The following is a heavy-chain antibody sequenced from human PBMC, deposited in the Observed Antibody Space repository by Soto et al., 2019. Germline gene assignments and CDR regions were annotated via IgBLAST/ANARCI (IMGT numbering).Heavy chain of an antibody. D-gene: IGHD6-13*01. CDR2: ISAYNGNT. CDR1: GYTFTSYG. CDR3: ASIAAAGVGGYYYYGMDV. J-gene: IGHJ6*02. Sequence: GASVKVSCKASGYTFTSYGISWARQAPGQGLEWMGWISAYNGNTNYAQKLQGRVTMTTDTSTSTAYMELRSLRSDDTAVYYCASIAAAGVGGYYYYGMDVWGQGTTVTVSS. V-gene: IGHV1-18*01.